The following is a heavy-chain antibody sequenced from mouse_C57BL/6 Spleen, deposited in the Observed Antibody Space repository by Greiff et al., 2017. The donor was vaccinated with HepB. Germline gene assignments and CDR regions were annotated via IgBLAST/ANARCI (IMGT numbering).Heavy chain of an antibody. Sequence: EVKLVESGGGLVQPGGSMKLSCAASGFTFSDAWMDWVRQSPEKGLEWVAEIRNKANNHATYYAESVKGRFTISRDDSKSIVYLQMNSLRAEDTGIYYCTRTTVVARAMDYWGQGTSVTVSS. CDR1: GFTFSDAW. V-gene: IGHV6-6*01. CDR3: TRTTVVARAMDY. J-gene: IGHJ4*01. D-gene: IGHD1-1*01. CDR2: IRNKANNHAT.